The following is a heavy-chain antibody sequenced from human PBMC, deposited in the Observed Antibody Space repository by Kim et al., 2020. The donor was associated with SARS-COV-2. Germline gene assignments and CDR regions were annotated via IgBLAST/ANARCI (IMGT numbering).Heavy chain of an antibody. D-gene: IGHD4-17*01. CDR3: ARSVTTVTGYFDY. Sequence: YNASLKSRVTISVDTSKNQFSLKLSSVTAADTAVYYCARSVTTVTGYFDYWGQGTLVTVSS. J-gene: IGHJ4*02. V-gene: IGHV4-4*09.